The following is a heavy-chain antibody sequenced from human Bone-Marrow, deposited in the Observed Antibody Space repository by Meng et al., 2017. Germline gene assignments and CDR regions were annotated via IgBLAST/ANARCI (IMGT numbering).Heavy chain of an antibody. CDR3: ARDEDISAAGKLFGDY. V-gene: IGHV1-2*06. CDR1: GYTFPDYW. D-gene: IGHD6-13*01. CDR2: INPKSGDT. Sequence: QVQLVESAAEVKKPGASVKVSGKASGYTFPDYWLHCVRRAPGQGLEWMGRINPKSGDTHYAQRFQGRVTMTGNTSISTAYMELSGLRSDDTAMYYCARDEDISAAGKLFGDYWGQGTLVTVSS. J-gene: IGHJ4*02.